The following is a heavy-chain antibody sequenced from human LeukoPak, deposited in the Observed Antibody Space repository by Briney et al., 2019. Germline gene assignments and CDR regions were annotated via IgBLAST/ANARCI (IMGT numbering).Heavy chain of an antibody. D-gene: IGHD1-14*01. J-gene: IGHJ4*02. CDR3: ARGGVNPVDH. CDR1: GFPFNSFW. V-gene: IGHV3-74*01. CDR2: MNEYSTTI. Sequence: GGSLRLSCAASGFPFNSFWMHWGRQAPGKGRGWVSDMNEYSTTIRYADSVRGRFTISRDNAKSILYLQMNNLRAEDTAMYFCARGGVNPVDHWGQGTLVTVSS.